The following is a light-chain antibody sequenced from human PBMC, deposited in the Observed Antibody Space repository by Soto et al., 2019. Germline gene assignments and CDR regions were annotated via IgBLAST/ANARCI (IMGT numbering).Light chain of an antibody. CDR2: EVS. CDR1: GSDVGGYVF. CDR3: SSYTSSSTLV. Sequence: QSVLTQPASVSGSPGQSITISCTGTGSDVGGYVFVSWYQQYPGKAPKLIIFEVSDLPSGVSNRFTGSKSGNTASLTISGLHPEDEADYYCSSYTSSSTLVFGTGTKLTVL. V-gene: IGLV2-14*01. J-gene: IGLJ1*01.